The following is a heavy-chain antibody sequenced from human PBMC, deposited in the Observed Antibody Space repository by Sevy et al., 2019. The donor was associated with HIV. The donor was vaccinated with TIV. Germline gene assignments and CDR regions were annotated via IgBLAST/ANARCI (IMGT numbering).Heavy chain of an antibody. D-gene: IGHD6-13*01. V-gene: IGHV4-59*01. CDR3: ARDRAAAAGIGDYYYYGMVV. CDR1: GGSISSYY. J-gene: IGHJ6*02. Sequence: SETLSLTCTVSGGSISSYYWSWIRQPPGKGLEWIGYIYYSGSTNYNPSLKSRVTISVDTSKNQFSLKLSSVTAADTAVYYCARDRAAAAGIGDYYYYGMVVWGQGTTVTVSS. CDR2: IYYSGST.